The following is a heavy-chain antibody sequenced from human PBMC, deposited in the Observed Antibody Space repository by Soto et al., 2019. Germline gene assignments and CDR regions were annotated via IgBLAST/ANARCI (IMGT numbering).Heavy chain of an antibody. V-gene: IGHV3-23*01. Sequence: GGSLRLSCAASGFTFSSYAMSWVRQAPGKGLEGVSVISDSGGSTYYADSVKGRFTISRDNSKNTLYLQMNSLRAEDTAVYFCAKILGFGELLPFDYWGQGTLVTVSS. J-gene: IGHJ4*02. D-gene: IGHD3-10*01. CDR2: ISDSGGST. CDR1: GFTFSSYA. CDR3: AKILGFGELLPFDY.